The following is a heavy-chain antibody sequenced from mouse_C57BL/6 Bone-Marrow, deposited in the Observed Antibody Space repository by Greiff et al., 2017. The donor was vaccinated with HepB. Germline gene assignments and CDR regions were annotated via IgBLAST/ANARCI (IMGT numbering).Heavy chain of an antibody. J-gene: IGHJ1*03. Sequence: QVQLQQPGAELVKPGASVKLSCKASGYTFTSYWMHWVKQRPGQGLEWIGMIHPNSGSTNYNEKFKSKATLTVDKSSSTAYMQLSSLTSEDSAVYYCARGRYYSNYNWYFDVWGTGTTVTVSS. D-gene: IGHD2-5*01. CDR1: GYTFTSYW. CDR3: ARGRYYSNYNWYFDV. V-gene: IGHV1-64*01. CDR2: IHPNSGST.